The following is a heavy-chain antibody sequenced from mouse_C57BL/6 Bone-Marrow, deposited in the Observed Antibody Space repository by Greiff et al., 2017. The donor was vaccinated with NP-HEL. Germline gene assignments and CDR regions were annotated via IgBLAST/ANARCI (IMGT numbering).Heavy chain of an antibody. V-gene: IGHV1-59*01. D-gene: IGHD1-1*01. Sequence: VQLQQPGAELVRPGTSVKLSCKASGYTFTSYWMHWVKQRPGQGLEWIGVIDPSDSYTNYNQKFKGKATLTVDTSSSTAYMQLSSLTSEDSAVYYCARDYGSSLWGQGTLVTVSA. CDR3: ARDYGSSL. CDR2: IDPSDSYT. CDR1: GYTFTSYW. J-gene: IGHJ3*01.